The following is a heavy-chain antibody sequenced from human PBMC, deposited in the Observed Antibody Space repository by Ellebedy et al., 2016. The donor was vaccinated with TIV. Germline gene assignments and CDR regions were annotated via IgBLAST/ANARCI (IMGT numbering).Heavy chain of an antibody. CDR1: GYTFSNYF. CDR3: AKDPDYSNREYYFDY. J-gene: IGHJ4*02. V-gene: IGHV1-46*04. Sequence: AASVKVSCKASGYTFSNYFVHWVRQAPGQGLEWMGSINPSTGSTTYAQKLQGRLTMTRDTATSTVYIELSSLRSEDTAVYYCAKDPDYSNREYYFDYWGQGTLVTVSS. CDR2: INPSTGST. D-gene: IGHD4-11*01.